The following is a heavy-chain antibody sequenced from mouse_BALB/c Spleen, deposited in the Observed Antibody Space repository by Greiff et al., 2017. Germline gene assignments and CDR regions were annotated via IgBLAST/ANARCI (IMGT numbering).Heavy chain of an antibody. CDR2: IDPANGNT. CDR3: ARGDYDDEAWFAY. V-gene: IGHV14-3*02. CDR1: GFNIKDTY. D-gene: IGHD2-4*01. Sequence: EVKVEESGAELVKPGASVKLSCTASGFNIKDTYMHWVKQRPEQGLEWIGRIDPANGNTKYDPKFQGKATITADTSSNTAYLQLSSLTSEDTAVYYCARGDYDDEAWFAYWGQGTLVTVSA. J-gene: IGHJ3*01.